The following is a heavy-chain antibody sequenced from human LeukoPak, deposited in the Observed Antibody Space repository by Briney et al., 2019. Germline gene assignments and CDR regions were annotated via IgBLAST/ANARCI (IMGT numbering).Heavy chain of an antibody. D-gene: IGHD5-12*01. CDR2: ISSSSSYI. CDR1: GFTFSSYS. V-gene: IGHV3-21*01. J-gene: IGHJ3*02. Sequence: GGSLRLSCAASGFTFSSYSMNWVRQAPGKGLEWVSSISSSSSYIYYADSVKGRFTISRDNSKNTLYLQMNSLRAEDTAVYYCAKGGGYGLDAFDIWGQGTMVTVSS. CDR3: AKGGGYGLDAFDI.